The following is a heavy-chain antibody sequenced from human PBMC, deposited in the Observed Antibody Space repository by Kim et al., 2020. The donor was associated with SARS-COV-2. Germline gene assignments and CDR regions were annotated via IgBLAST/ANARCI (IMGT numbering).Heavy chain of an antibody. CDR3: ARKPNYYDSSGYYRYWYFDL. V-gene: IGHV5-10-1*01. D-gene: IGHD3-22*01. CDR1: GYSFTSYW. CDR2: IDPSDSYT. Sequence: GESLKISCKGSGYSFTSYWISWVRQMPGKGLEWMGRIDPSDSYTNYSPSFQGHVTISADKSISTAYLQWSSLKASDTAMYYCARKPNYYDSSGYYRYWYFDLWGRGTLVTVSS. J-gene: IGHJ2*01.